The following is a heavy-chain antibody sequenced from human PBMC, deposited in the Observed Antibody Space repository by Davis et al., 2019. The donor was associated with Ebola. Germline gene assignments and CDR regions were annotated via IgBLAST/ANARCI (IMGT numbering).Heavy chain of an antibody. D-gene: IGHD6-19*01. J-gene: IGHJ6*02. CDR2: ITPFNGNT. CDR1: GYTFTYRY. CDR3: ASDIAVAGTSYYYYGRDV. V-gene: IGHV1-45*02. Sequence: SVKVSCKASGYTFTYRYLHWVRQAPGQALEWMGWITPFNGNTNYAQKFQDRVTITRDRSMSTAYMELSSLRSEDTAMYYCASDIAVAGTSYYYYGRDVWGQGTTVTVSS.